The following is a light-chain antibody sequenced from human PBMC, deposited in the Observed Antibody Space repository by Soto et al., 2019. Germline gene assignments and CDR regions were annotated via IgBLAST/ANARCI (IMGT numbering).Light chain of an antibody. CDR1: QGISSW. J-gene: IGKJ5*01. CDR3: QQSYTFPT. V-gene: IGKV1-12*01. CDR2: AAS. Sequence: DIQMTQSPSSVSASVGDRVTSTCRASQGISSWLAWYQQKPGKAPKLLIYAASSLQSGVPSRFRGSGSGTDFSLTINGLQPEDFATYYCQQSYTFPTFGQGTRLEIK.